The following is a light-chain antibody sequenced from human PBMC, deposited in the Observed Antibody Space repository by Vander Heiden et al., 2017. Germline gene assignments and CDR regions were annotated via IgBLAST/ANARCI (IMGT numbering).Light chain of an antibody. CDR1: SSDVGSYNL. V-gene: IGLV2-23*02. Sequence: QSALTQPASVSGSPGQSITISCTGTSSDVGSYNLVSWYQQHPGRAPKLMIYEVTKRPSGVSNRISGSKSANTASLTISGLQAEDEADYYCCSYAGSTSYVFGTGTKVTVL. CDR3: CSYAGSTSYV. CDR2: EVT. J-gene: IGLJ1*01.